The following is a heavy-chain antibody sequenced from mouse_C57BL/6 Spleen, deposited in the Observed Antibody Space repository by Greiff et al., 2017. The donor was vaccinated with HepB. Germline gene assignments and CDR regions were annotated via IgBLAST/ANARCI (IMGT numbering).Heavy chain of an antibody. Sequence: DVQLQESGPGLVKPSQSLSLTCSVTGYSITSGYYWNWIRQFPGNKLEWMGYISYDGSNNYNPSLKNRISITRDTSQNQFFLKLNSVTTEDTATYYCAREWANWAVDYWGQGTTLTVSS. V-gene: IGHV3-6*01. CDR3: AREWANWAVDY. CDR2: ISYDGSN. CDR1: GYSITSGYY. J-gene: IGHJ2*01. D-gene: IGHD4-1*01.